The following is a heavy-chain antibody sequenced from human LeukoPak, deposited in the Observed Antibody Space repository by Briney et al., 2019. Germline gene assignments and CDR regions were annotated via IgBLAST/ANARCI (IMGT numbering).Heavy chain of an antibody. V-gene: IGHV1-2*04. CDR1: GYIFTDYY. Sequence: ASVKVSCKASGYIFTDYYMHWVRQAPGQGLEWMGWINPNTGGTNYAQKFQGWVTMTRDTSISTAYMELSRPRSDDTAVYYCARWTTVTALDYWGQGTLSPSPQ. CDR3: ARWTTVTALDY. CDR2: INPNTGGT. J-gene: IGHJ4*02. D-gene: IGHD4-17*01.